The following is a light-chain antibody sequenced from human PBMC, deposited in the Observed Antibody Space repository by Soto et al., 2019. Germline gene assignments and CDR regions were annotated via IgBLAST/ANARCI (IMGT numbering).Light chain of an antibody. CDR3: THYVDSPWG. J-gene: IGKJ1*01. V-gene: IGKV3-20*01. CDR2: AAT. CDR1: QSFSSSY. Sequence: EIVLTQSPGTLSLSPGERATLSCRASQSFSSSYLAWYQQKPGQAPRLLIYAATSRATGIPDRFSGSGSGTDFNITISKLETEEFEGYYGTHYVDSPWGLGQGTKVDIK.